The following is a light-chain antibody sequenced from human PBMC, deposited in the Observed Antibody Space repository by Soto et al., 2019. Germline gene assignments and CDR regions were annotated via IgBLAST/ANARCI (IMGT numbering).Light chain of an antibody. V-gene: IGKV3-11*01. CDR3: QQRSNWSWT. CDR1: QSVSSY. CDR2: DAS. Sequence: EIVLTQSPATLSLSPGERATLSCRASQSVSSYLARYQQKPGQAPRLLIYDASNRATGIPARFSGSGSGTDFTLTISSLESEDFAVYYCQQRSNWSWTFGQGTKVEIK. J-gene: IGKJ1*01.